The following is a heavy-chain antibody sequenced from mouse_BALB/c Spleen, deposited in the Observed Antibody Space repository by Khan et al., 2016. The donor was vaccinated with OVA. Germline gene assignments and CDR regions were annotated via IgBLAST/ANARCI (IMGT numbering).Heavy chain of an antibody. CDR1: GYSITGGYS. Sequence: EVQLQESGPDLVKPSQSLSLTCTVTGYSITGGYSWHWIRQFPGNKLEWMGYIHYSGSTNSNPSLKSRISITRDTSKNQFFLQLNSVTTEDTATYYCARSGTTVVAYWYFDVWGAGTTVTVSS. D-gene: IGHD1-1*01. J-gene: IGHJ1*01. CDR2: IHYSGST. V-gene: IGHV3-1*02. CDR3: ARSGTTVVAYWYFDV.